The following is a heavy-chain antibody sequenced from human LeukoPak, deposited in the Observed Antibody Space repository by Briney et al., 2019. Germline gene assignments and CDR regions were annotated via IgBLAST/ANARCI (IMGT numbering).Heavy chain of an antibody. Sequence: SVKVSCKASGGTFSSYAISCGRQAPGEGLEWRGGIIPIFGTANYAQKFQGRVTITADESTSTAYMELSSLRSEDTAVYYCARLDPRARMDVWGKGTTVTVSS. CDR2: IIPIFGTA. CDR3: ARLDPRARMDV. V-gene: IGHV1-69*13. CDR1: GGTFSSYA. J-gene: IGHJ6*04.